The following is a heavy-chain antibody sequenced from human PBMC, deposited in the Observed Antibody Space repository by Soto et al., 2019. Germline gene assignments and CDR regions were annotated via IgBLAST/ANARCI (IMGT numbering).Heavy chain of an antibody. J-gene: IGHJ6*02. D-gene: IGHD3-16*02. CDR3: ARSFHWGSYRWYYGMDV. Sequence: QVQLVQSGAEVKKPGASVKVSCKAAGYTFTGYYMHWVRQAPGQGLEWLGWINPNSGGTNYAQKCQGWVTMTRDTSIITAYMELSRLRSDDTAVYYCARSFHWGSYRWYYGMDVWGQGTTVTVSS. V-gene: IGHV1-2*04. CDR2: INPNSGGT. CDR1: GYTFTGYY.